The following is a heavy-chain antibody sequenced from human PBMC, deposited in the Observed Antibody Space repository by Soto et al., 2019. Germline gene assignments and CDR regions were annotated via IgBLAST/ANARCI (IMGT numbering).Heavy chain of an antibody. Sequence: SETLSLTCTVSGGSISSYYWSWIRQPPGKGLEWIGYIYYSGSANYNPSLKSRVTISVDKPKNQFSLKLTSVTAADTAVYCCARDKITGLFDYWGQGTLVTVSS. J-gene: IGHJ4*02. D-gene: IGHD2-8*02. CDR2: IYYSGSA. CDR3: ARDKITGLFDY. CDR1: GGSISSYY. V-gene: IGHV4-59*12.